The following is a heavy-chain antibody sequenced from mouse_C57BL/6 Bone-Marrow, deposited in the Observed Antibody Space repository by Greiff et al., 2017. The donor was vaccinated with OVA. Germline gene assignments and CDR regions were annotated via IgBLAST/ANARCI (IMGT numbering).Heavy chain of an antibody. J-gene: IGHJ3*01. CDR3: THYYGRSPSFAY. CDR1: GFTIKDDY. Sequence: VNVKQSGAELVRPGASVKLSCTASGFTIKDDYMHWVKQRPEQGLEWIGWIDPENGDTEYASKFQGKATITAAPSSNTAYLQLSSLTSEDTAVYYCTHYYGRSPSFAYWGQGTLVTVSA. CDR2: IDPENGDT. V-gene: IGHV14-4*01. D-gene: IGHD1-1*01.